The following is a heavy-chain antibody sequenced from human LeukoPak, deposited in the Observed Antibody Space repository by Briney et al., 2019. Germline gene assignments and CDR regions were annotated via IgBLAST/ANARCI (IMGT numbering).Heavy chain of an antibody. V-gene: IGHV4-59*08. J-gene: IGHJ4*02. CDR2: IYYSGGT. CDR1: GGSISNYY. D-gene: IGHD3-3*01. CDR3: ARHYDFWSGPDY. Sequence: SETLSLTCTVSGGSISNYYWTWIRQPPGKGLEWIGNIYYSGGTNYNPSLKSRVTISVDTSKKQFSLKLSSVTAADTAVYYCARHYDFWSGPDYWGQGTLVTVSS.